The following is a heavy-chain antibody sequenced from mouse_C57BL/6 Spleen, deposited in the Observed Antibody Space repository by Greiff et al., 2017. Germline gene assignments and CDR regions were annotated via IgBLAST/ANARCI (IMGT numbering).Heavy chain of an antibody. CDR2: ISSGSSTI. Sequence: EVKLVEPGGGLVKPGGSLKLSCAASGFTFSDYGMHWVRQAPEKGLEWVAYISSGSSTIYYADTVKGRFTISRDNAKNTLFLQMTSLRSEDTAMYYCARHGKNAMDYWGQGTSVTVSS. CDR1: GFTFSDYG. V-gene: IGHV5-17*01. D-gene: IGHD4-1*01. CDR3: ARHGKNAMDY. J-gene: IGHJ4*01.